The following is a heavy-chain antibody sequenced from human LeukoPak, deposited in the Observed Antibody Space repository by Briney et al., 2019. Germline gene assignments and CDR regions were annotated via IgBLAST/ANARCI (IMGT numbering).Heavy chain of an antibody. CDR3: ASVTTRNYYYYYGMDV. CDR1: GFTFSSYA. V-gene: IGHV3-23*01. D-gene: IGHD4-11*01. J-gene: IGHJ6*02. CDR2: IFGSGGST. Sequence: GGSLRLSCAASGFTFSSYAMYWVRQAPGKGLEWVSGIFGSGGSTHYADSVKGRFTISRDNSKNTLYLQMNSLRAEDTAVYYCASVTTRNYYYYYGMDVWGQGTTVTVSS.